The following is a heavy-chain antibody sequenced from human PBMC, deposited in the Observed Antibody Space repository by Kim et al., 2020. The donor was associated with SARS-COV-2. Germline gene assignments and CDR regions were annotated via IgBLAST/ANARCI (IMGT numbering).Heavy chain of an antibody. V-gene: IGHV3-7*03. CDR1: GFTFSSYW. CDR2: LNQDGSAK. CDR3: VRGIPSA. Sequence: GGSLRLSCAASGFTFSSYWMSWVRQAPGKGLEWVANLNQDGSAKFYVDPVKGRFTISRDNAKNSVFLQMNSLRAEDTAVYYCVRGIPSAWGQGTLVTAPS. D-gene: IGHD2-21*01. J-gene: IGHJ5*02.